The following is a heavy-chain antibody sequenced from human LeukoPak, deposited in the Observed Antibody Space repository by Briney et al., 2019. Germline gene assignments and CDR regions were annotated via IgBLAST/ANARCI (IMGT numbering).Heavy chain of an antibody. CDR3: AILPGY. CDR2: IYSDGDT. CDR1: GFVVSNNY. J-gene: IGHJ4*02. V-gene: IGHV3-66*02. Sequence: GGSLRLSCVASGFVVSNNYMSWVRQAPGKGLKWVSVIYSDGDTHYADSVKGRFIISRDNSKNTLYLQMNSPRLDDTGVYYCAILPGYWGQGTLVTVSS.